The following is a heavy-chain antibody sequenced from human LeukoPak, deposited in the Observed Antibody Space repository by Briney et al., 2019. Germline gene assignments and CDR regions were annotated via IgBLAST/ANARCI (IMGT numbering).Heavy chain of an antibody. V-gene: IGHV3-23*03. D-gene: IGHD1-26*01. CDR1: GFTFSSFA. CDR2: IYSDGTT. Sequence: GGSLRLSCAASGFTFSSFAMIWVRQPPGKGLEWVPEIYSDGTTYYTASVKGRFSISRDNSKNTVYLEMNSLRGEDTAIYYCTRDLREHGVFDIWGQGTMVTVSS. CDR3: TRDLREHGVFDI. J-gene: IGHJ3*02.